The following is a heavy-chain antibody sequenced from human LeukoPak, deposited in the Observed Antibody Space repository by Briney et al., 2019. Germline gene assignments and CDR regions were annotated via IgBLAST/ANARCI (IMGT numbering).Heavy chain of an antibody. J-gene: IGHJ4*02. D-gene: IGHD5-18*01. V-gene: IGHV3-30*04. CDR3: ARGDDTAIFLFDY. CDR2: ISYDGSNK. CDR1: GFTFSSYA. Sequence: GGSLRLSCAASGFTFSSYAMHWVRQAPGKGLEWVAVISYDGSNKYYADSEKGRFTISRDNSKNTLYLQMNSLRAEDTAVYYCARGDDTAIFLFDYWGQGTLVTVSS.